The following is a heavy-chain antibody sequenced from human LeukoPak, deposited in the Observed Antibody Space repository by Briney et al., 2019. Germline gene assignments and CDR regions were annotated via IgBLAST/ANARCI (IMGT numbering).Heavy chain of an antibody. CDR3: AKSGGVRFDP. CDR1: GFTFSSYA. J-gene: IGHJ5*02. Sequence: GGSLRLSCAVSGFTFSSYAMSWVRQAPGKGLEWVSAFSGSGGSTYYADSVKGRFTLSRDNSKNTLCLQMNSLRVEDTAVYYCAKSGGVRFDPWGQGTLVTVSS. V-gene: IGHV3-23*01. D-gene: IGHD3-10*01. CDR2: FSGSGGST.